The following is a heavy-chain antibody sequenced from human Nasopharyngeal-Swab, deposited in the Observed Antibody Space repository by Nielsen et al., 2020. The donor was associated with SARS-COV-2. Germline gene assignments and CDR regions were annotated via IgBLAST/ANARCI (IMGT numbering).Heavy chain of an antibody. CDR3: ARGTNYDFWSNYAHYYFDY. Sequence: SETLSLTCTVSGGPISSSSYYWAWIRQPPGKGLEWIGTIYYSGSTYYNPSLKSRLTLSVDTSTNQFSLKLSSLTAADTAVYYCARGTNYDFWSNYAHYYFDYWGQGALVTVSS. CDR1: GGPISSSSYY. V-gene: IGHV4-39*07. J-gene: IGHJ4*02. D-gene: IGHD3-3*01. CDR2: IYYSGST.